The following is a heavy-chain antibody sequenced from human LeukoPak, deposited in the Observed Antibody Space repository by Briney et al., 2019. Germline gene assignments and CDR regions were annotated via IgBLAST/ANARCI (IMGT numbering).Heavy chain of an antibody. CDR2: LNRNGDIT. CDR3: ARDSPPDY. J-gene: IGHJ4*02. CDR1: GFTFDDYG. V-gene: IGHV3-20*04. Sequence: GGSLRLSCAASGFTFDDYGMSWVRQAPGKGLEWVSGLNRNGDITGYADSVKGRFIISRDNAKNSLYLQMNSLRAEDTAVYYCARDSPPDYWGQGTLVTVSS.